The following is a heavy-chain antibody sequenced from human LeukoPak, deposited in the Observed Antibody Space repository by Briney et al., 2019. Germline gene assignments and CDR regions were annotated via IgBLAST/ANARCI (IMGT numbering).Heavy chain of an antibody. D-gene: IGHD3-3*01. CDR2: INPSGGST. CDR3: ARQSITIFGVVILFDY. CDR1: GYTFTSYY. Sequence: ASAKVSCKASGYTFTSYYMHWVRQAPGQGLEWMGIINPSGGSTSYAQKFQGRVTMTRDTSTSTVYMELSSLRSEDTAVYYCARQSITIFGVVILFDYWGQGTLVTVSS. J-gene: IGHJ4*02. V-gene: IGHV1-46*01.